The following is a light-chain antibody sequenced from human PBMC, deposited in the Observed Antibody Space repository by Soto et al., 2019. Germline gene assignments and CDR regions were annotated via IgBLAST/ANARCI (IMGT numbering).Light chain of an antibody. Sequence: QSALAQPPSASGTPGQRVTISCSGSSSNIGSNTVNWYQQLPGTAPKLLIYTNSQRPSGVPDRFSGSKSGTSASLAISGLQSEDEADYYCATWDDSLNGRVFGPGTKGTVL. J-gene: IGLJ1*01. V-gene: IGLV1-44*01. CDR2: TNS. CDR1: SSNIGSNT. CDR3: ATWDDSLNGRV.